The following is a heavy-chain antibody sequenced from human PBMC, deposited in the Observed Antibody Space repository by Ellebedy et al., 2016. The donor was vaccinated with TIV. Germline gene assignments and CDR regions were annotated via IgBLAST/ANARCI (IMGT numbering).Heavy chain of an antibody. V-gene: IGHV3-7*03. D-gene: IGHD1-26*01. CDR2: IKYDGSEK. CDR3: TRGYSGSLYFDL. CDR1: GFTFSNYW. J-gene: IGHJ2*01. Sequence: PGGSLRLSCVASGFTFSNYWMNWVRQAPGKGLEWVASIKYDGSEKLYVDSVTGRFTISRDNAKNSLHLQVNSLRAEDTAVYFCTRGYSGSLYFDLWGRGALVTVSS.